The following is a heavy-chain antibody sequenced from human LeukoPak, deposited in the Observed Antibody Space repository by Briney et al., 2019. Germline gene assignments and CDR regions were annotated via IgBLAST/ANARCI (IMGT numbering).Heavy chain of an antibody. CDR1: GFTFDDYG. V-gene: IGHV3-20*04. Sequence: RPGGSLRLSCVASGFTFDDYGMSWVRQAPGQGPEWVSDINWNGASRRYADSVKGRFTISRDNAKKSLYLQMNSLRAEDTALYYCARDSLKWEPKTHSFDFWGQGTMVTVSS. J-gene: IGHJ3*01. CDR3: ARDSLKWEPKTHSFDF. CDR2: INWNGASR. D-gene: IGHD1-26*01.